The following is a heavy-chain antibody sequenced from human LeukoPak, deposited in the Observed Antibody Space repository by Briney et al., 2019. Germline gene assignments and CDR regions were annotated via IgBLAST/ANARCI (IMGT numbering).Heavy chain of an antibody. D-gene: IGHD1-26*01. CDR3: ARGEWDLLFDY. V-gene: IGHV4-59*01. CDR1: GGSISGYY. CDR2: IFYSGST. J-gene: IGHJ4*02. Sequence: KPSETLSLTYTVSGGSISGYYWSWIRQPPGKGLEWIGYIFYSGSTNYNPSLKSRVTISVDTSKNQFSLKLSSVTAADTAVYYCARGEWDLLFDYWGQGTLVTVSS.